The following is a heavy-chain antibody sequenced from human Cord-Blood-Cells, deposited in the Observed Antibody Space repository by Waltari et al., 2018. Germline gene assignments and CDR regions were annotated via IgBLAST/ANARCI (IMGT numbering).Heavy chain of an antibody. CDR1: GGSISSSIYY. J-gene: IGHJ3*02. CDR2: IYYSGST. D-gene: IGHD4-17*01. V-gene: IGHV4-39*01. CDR3: ARRATVVTPGAFDI. Sequence: QLQLQESGPGLVKPSEPLSLTCTVTGGSISSSIYYWGWLRQPPGKGLEWIGGIYYSGSTYYNPSLKSRVTISVDTSKNQFSLKLSSVTAADTAVYYCARRATVVTPGAFDIWGQGTMVTVSS.